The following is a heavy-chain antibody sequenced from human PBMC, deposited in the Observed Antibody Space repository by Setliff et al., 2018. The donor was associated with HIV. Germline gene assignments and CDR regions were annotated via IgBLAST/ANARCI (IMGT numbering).Heavy chain of an antibody. V-gene: IGHV4-61*08. CDR2: IYYSGST. J-gene: IGHJ3*02. D-gene: IGHD3-10*01. CDR1: GGSISSGGYY. CDR3: ARRTPVWYAFDI. Sequence: PSETLSLTCTVSGGSISSGGYYWNWIRQHPGEGLEWIGYIYYSGSTNYNPSLTSRVTISVDTSKNQFSLKLSSVTAADTAVYYCARRTPVWYAFDIWGQGTMVTVSS.